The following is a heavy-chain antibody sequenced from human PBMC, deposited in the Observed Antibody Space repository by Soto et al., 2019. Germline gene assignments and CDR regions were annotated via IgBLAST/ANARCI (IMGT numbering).Heavy chain of an antibody. D-gene: IGHD1-1*01. V-gene: IGHV3-74*01. J-gene: IGHJ4*02. Sequence: ESLKISCAASGFTLRSYWMHWVRHAPGGGLVWVSRIDGSGSNTFYADSVKGRFTISRDNAKNTLYLQMNNLSPEDTAVYYCARNLNGYGNWDYWGQGNLVTVSS. CDR1: GFTLRSYW. CDR3: ARNLNGYGNWDY. CDR2: IDGSGSNT.